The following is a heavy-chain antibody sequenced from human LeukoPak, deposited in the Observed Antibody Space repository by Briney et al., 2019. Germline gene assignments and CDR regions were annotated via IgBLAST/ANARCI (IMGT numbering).Heavy chain of an antibody. D-gene: IGHD2-2*01. CDR2: ISGSGGST. CDR1: GFTFSSYA. CDR3: AKDSSHIVVVPAADFDY. Sequence: GGSLRLSSAASGFTFSSYAMSWVRQAPGKGLEWVSAISGSGGSTYYADSVKGRFTISRDNSKNTLYLQMNSLRAEDTAVYYCAKDSSHIVVVPAADFDYWGQGTLVTVSS. J-gene: IGHJ4*02. V-gene: IGHV3-23*01.